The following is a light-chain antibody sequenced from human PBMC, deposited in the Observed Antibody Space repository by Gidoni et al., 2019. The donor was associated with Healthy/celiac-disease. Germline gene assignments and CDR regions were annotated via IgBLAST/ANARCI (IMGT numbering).Light chain of an antibody. CDR3: SSYTSSSTLLYV. J-gene: IGLJ1*01. CDR1: SSDVGGYNS. Sequence: QSALTQPASVSGSPVQSITIACTGTSSDVGGYNSVSWYQQHPAKAPKLLIYEVSNRPSGVSTRFSCSKSGNTASLTISGLQAEDEADYYCSSYTSSSTLLYVFGTGTKVTVL. V-gene: IGLV2-14*01. CDR2: EVS.